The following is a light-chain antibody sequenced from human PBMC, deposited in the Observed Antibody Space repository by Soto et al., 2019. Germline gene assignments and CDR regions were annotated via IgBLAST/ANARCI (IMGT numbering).Light chain of an antibody. Sequence: QSALTQPAAVSGSPGQSITISCTGTSSDVGSYNLVSCYQQHPGKAPKLMSYEGSKRPSGVSNRFSGSKSVTPASLAITGLQAEDEADYYCPSYDSSLSGSVFGTGTKVTVL. CDR1: SSDVGSYNL. J-gene: IGLJ1*01. CDR3: PSYDSSLSGSV. CDR2: EGS. V-gene: IGLV2-14*02.